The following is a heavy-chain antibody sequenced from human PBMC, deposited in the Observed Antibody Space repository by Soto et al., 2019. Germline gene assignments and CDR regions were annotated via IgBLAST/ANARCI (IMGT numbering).Heavy chain of an antibody. CDR2: IIHIFGTG. CDR1: GGTFSNSA. CDR3: ARLDYGDYNGGMDV. D-gene: IGHD4-17*01. Sequence: QVQLVQSGAEVKKPGSSVKVSCRGSGGTFSNSAVSWVRQAPGHGLEWLGTIIHIFGTGNFAQKFQGRVTITADESTSTAYMEMRTLTSEDTAVYYCARLDYGDYNGGMDVWGQGTTVTVSS. J-gene: IGHJ6*02. V-gene: IGHV1-69*18.